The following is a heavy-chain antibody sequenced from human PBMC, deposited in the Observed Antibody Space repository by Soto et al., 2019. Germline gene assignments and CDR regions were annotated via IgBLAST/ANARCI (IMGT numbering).Heavy chain of an antibody. CDR1: GFTFSSYG. V-gene: IGHV3-30*18. CDR2: ISYDGSNK. Sequence: QVQLVESGGGVVQPGRSLRLSCAASGFTFSSYGMHWVRQAPGKGLEWVAVISYDGSNKYYADSVKGRFTISRDNSKNTLYLQMNSLRAEDTAVYYCAKDGTDIVLVPAAENYYYGMDVWGQGTTVTVSS. CDR3: AKDGTDIVLVPAAENYYYGMDV. D-gene: IGHD2-2*01. J-gene: IGHJ6*02.